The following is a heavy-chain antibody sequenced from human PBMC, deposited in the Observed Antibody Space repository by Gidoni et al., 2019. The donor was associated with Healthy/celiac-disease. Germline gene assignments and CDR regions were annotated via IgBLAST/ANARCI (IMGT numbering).Heavy chain of an antibody. Sequence: QITLKESGPTLVKPTQTLTLTCTFAGFSLRTSGVGVGWIRQPPGKALEWLALIYWDDDKRYSPSLKSRLTITKDTSKNQVVLTMTNMDPVDTATYYCAHRLPTVTTFSCFDYWGQGTLVTVSS. CDR2: IYWDDDK. CDR3: AHRLPTVTTFSCFDY. J-gene: IGHJ4*02. D-gene: IGHD4-17*01. V-gene: IGHV2-5*02. CDR1: GFSLRTSGVG.